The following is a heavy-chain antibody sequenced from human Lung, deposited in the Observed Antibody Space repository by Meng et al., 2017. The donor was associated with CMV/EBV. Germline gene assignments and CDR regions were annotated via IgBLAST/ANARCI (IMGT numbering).Heavy chain of an antibody. CDR3: AKDREQWWWGYYGMDI. D-gene: IGHD2-15*01. Sequence: GGSLRLSCEASGFAFNSYSMHWVRQAPGKGLAWVAFIQYDGSNKYYADSVKGRFTISRDNSKNTLYVQMNSLRAEDTAVYYCAKDREQWWWGYYGMDIWGQGTTVTFSS. CDR2: IQYDGSNK. V-gene: IGHV3-30*02. CDR1: GFAFNSYS. J-gene: IGHJ6*02.